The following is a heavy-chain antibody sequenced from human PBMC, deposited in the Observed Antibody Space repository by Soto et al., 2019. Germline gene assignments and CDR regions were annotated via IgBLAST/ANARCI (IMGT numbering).Heavy chain of an antibody. V-gene: IGHV4-39*01. Sequence: TLSLTCTVSGGSISSSSYYWGWIRQPPGKGLEWIGSIYYSGSTYYNPSLKSRVTISVDTSKNQFSLKLSSVTAADTAVYYCARRALYCSGGSCAGFDPWGQGTLVTVSS. CDR2: IYYSGST. CDR1: GGSISSSSYY. D-gene: IGHD2-15*01. J-gene: IGHJ5*02. CDR3: ARRALYCSGGSCAGFDP.